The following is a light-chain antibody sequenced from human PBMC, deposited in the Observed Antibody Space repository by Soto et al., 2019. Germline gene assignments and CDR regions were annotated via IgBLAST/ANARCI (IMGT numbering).Light chain of an antibody. V-gene: IGKV3-15*01. CDR2: GAS. J-gene: IGKJ5*01. CDR1: QSVSTK. CDR3: QQYGSPPIT. Sequence: EVVMTQSPATLSVSAGETVTLSCRASQSVSTKLAWYQQKPGLAPRLLIFGASTRATGVPARFSGSGSGTEFTLTISSLQSEDFALYYCQQYGSPPITFGQGTRLEIK.